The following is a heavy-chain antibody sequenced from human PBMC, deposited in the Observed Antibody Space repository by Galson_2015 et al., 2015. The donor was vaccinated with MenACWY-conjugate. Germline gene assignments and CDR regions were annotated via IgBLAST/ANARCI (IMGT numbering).Heavy chain of an antibody. D-gene: IGHD2-21*01. V-gene: IGHV3-48*01. Sequence: SLRLSCAGSGFSFSNYALTWVRQAPGKGLEWVSYISSSSGTIYYADSVKGRFTISRDNAKNSLYLQMNSLRAEDTAVYYCARDRRFPELWGQGTLVTVSS. J-gene: IGHJ4*02. CDR2: ISSSSGTI. CDR1: GFSFSNYA. CDR3: ARDRRFPEL.